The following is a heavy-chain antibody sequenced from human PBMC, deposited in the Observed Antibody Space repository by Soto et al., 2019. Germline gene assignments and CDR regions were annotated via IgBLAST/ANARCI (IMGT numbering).Heavy chain of an antibody. Sequence: SETLSLTCTVSGGSISSGDYYWSWIRQPPGKGLEWIGYIYYSGSTYYNPSLKSRVTISVDTSKNKFSLKLSSVTAADTAVYYCARDCGYADYYYYGMDVWGQGTTVTVSS. V-gene: IGHV4-30-4*01. CDR3: ARDCGYADYYYYGMDV. D-gene: IGHD6-25*01. CDR1: GGSISSGDYY. J-gene: IGHJ6*02. CDR2: IYYSGST.